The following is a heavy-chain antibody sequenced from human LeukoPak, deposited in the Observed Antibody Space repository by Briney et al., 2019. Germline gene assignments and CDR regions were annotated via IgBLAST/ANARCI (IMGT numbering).Heavy chain of an antibody. J-gene: IGHJ4*02. D-gene: IGHD6-19*01. V-gene: IGHV3-7*01. CDR1: GFTSSSYW. CDR2: IKQDGSEK. CDR3: ARDRGSSGWYEFDY. Sequence: GGSLRLSCAASGFTSSSYWMSWVRQAPGKGLERVANIKQDGSEKYYVESVKGRFTISRDNAKNSLYLQMNSLRAEDTAVYYCARDRGSSGWYEFDYWGQGTLVTVSS.